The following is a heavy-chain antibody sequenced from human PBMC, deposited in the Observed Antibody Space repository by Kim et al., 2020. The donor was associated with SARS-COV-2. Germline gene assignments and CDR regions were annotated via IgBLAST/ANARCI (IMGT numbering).Heavy chain of an antibody. CDR2: ISSSSSYI. Sequence: GGSLRLSCAASGFTFSSYSMNWVRQAPGKGLEWVSSISSSSSYIYYADSVKGRFTISRDNAKNSLYLQMNSLRAEDTAVYYCARDRTAVDPIGYWGQGTLVTVSS. CDR3: ARDRTAVDPIGY. V-gene: IGHV3-21*01. J-gene: IGHJ4*02. CDR1: GFTFSSYS. D-gene: IGHD2-15*01.